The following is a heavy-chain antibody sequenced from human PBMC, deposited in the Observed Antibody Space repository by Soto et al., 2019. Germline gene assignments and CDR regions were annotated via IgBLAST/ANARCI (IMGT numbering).Heavy chain of an antibody. V-gene: IGHV4-31*03. CDR2: IYYSGST. J-gene: IGHJ4*02. D-gene: IGHD2-2*01. CDR3: ARDHRYCSSTSCYVYFDY. CDR1: GGSISSGGYY. Sequence: QVQLQESGPGLVKPSQTLSLTCTVSGGSISSGGYYWSWIRQHPGKGLEWIGYIYYSGSTYYNPSLKSRVTISVDTSKNQFALKLSSVTAADTAVYYCARDHRYCSSTSCYVYFDYWGQGTLVTVSS.